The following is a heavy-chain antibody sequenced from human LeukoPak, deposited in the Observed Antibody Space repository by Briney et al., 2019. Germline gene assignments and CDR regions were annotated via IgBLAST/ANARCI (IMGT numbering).Heavy chain of an antibody. V-gene: IGHV3-21*04. J-gene: IGHJ4*02. CDR1: GFTFSSYS. D-gene: IGHD3-3*01. CDR3: AKVGFSEMEWLLYSDH. Sequence: GGSLRLSCAASGFTFSSYSMNWVRQAPGKGLEWVSSISSSSSYIYYADSVKGRFTISRDNSKNTLYMQMNSLRAEDTAVYYCAKVGFSEMEWLLYSDHWGQGTLVTVS. CDR2: ISSSSSYI.